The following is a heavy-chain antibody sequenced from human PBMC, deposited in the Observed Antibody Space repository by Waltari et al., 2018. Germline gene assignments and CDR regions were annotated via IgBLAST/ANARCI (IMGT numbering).Heavy chain of an antibody. CDR1: GYTFTSYA. CDR3: ARDFDYAYYFDY. Sequence: QVQLVQSGAEVTKPGASVKVSCKASGYTFTSYAMHWVRQAPGQRLEWMGWINAGNGNTKYSQKFQGRGTITRDTSASTAYMELSSLRSEDTAVYYCARDFDYAYYFDYWGQGTLVTVSS. V-gene: IGHV1-3*01. D-gene: IGHD3-9*01. J-gene: IGHJ4*02. CDR2: INAGNGNT.